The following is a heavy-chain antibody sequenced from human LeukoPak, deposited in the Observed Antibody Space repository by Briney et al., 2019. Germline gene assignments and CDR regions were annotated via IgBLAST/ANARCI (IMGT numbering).Heavy chain of an antibody. CDR1: GGSISSGSYY. J-gene: IGHJ3*02. Sequence: SETLSLTCTVSGGSISSGSYYWSWIRQPAGKGLEWIGRIYTSGSTNYNPSLKSRVTISVDTSKNQFSLKLSSVTAADTAVYYCARGGYYYDSSGSASSDAFDIWGQGTMVTVSS. CDR3: ARGGYYYDSSGSASSDAFDI. V-gene: IGHV4-61*02. CDR2: IYTSGST. D-gene: IGHD3-22*01.